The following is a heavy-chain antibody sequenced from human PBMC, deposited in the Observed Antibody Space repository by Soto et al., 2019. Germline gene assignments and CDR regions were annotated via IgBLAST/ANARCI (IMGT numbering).Heavy chain of an antibody. J-gene: IGHJ4*02. D-gene: IGHD1-1*01. Sequence: GGSLRLSCAASGFTFRNHAMHWVRQAPGKGLEWVAVISYDGRNKYYADSVKGRFTISRDNSKNTLYLQMDSLRADDTAVYYCAREEYNNVYFDYWGQGTLVTVSS. CDR3: AREEYNNVYFDY. CDR2: ISYDGRNK. V-gene: IGHV3-30*04. CDR1: GFTFRNHA.